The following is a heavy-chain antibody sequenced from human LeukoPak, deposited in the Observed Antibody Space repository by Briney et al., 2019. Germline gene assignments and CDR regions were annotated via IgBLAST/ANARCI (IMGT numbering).Heavy chain of an antibody. Sequence: GGSLRLSCAASGFTFSAYGMQWVRQAPGKGLEWVSFIHFDARNKYYADSVKGRFTISRADSTNTLFLLMNSLRTEDTATYYCARLKHSHDSSGFTADYWGQGTLVTVSS. CDR1: GFTFSAYG. CDR2: IHFDARNK. V-gene: IGHV3-30*02. J-gene: IGHJ4*02. CDR3: ARLKHSHDSSGFTADY. D-gene: IGHD3-22*01.